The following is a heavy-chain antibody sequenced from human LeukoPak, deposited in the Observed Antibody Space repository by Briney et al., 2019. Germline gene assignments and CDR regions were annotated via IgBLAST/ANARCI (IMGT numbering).Heavy chain of an antibody. CDR2: IWYDGSNK. D-gene: IGHD4-17*01. J-gene: IGHJ6*02. V-gene: IGHV3-33*01. Sequence: GGSLRLSCAASGFTFSSYGMHWVRQAPGKGLEWVAVIWYDGSNKHYADSVKGRFTISRDNSKNTLYLQMNSLRAEDTAVYYCARGTAVTTVSTYYYGMDVWGQGTTVTVSS. CDR1: GFTFSSYG. CDR3: ARGTAVTTVSTYYYGMDV.